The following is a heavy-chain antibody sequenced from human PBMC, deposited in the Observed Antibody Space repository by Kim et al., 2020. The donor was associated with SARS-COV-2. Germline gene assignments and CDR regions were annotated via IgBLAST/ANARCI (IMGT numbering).Heavy chain of an antibody. CDR2: IYYSGST. J-gene: IGHJ4*02. Sequence: SETLSLTCTVSGGSISSSSYYWGWIRQPPGKGLEWIGSIYYSGSTYYNPSLKSRVTISVDTSKNQFSLKLSSVTAADTAVYYCARHRTDGYSVGRWGQGTLVTVSS. D-gene: IGHD5-12*01. CDR1: GGSISSSSYY. V-gene: IGHV4-39*01. CDR3: ARHRTDGYSVGR.